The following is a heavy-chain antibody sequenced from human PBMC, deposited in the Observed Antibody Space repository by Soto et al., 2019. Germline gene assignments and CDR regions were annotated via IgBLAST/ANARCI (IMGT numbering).Heavy chain of an antibody. CDR1: GFIVAESA. CDR3: TKGYYGSGSSYFDY. J-gene: IGHJ4*02. D-gene: IGHD3-10*01. V-gene: IGHV3-9*01. CDR2: ISWNSRSI. Sequence: EVQWVESGGGLVQPGGSLRLSCAASGFIVAESAMHWVRQAPGKGLEWVSGISWNSRSIDYADSVKGRFPISRDNAKNSLFLQMNSLRPEDTALYYCTKGYYGSGSSYFDYWSRGALVTVSS.